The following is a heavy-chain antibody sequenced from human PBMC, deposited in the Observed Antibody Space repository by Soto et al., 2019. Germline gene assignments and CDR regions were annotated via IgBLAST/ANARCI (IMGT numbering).Heavy chain of an antibody. Sequence: GGSLRLSCAASGFTFSSYAMSWVRQAPGKGLEWVSAISGSGGSTYYADSVKGRFTISRDNSKNTLYLQMNSLRAEDTAVYYCAKDKRGGGYSYGYIAFDIWGQGTMVTVSS. J-gene: IGHJ3*02. CDR3: AKDKRGGGYSYGYIAFDI. CDR1: GFTFSSYA. V-gene: IGHV3-23*01. D-gene: IGHD5-18*01. CDR2: ISGSGGST.